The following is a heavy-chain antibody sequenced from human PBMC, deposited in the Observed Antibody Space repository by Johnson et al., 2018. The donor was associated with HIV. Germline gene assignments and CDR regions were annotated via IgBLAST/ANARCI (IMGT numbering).Heavy chain of an antibody. CDR1: GFTFDDYT. D-gene: IGHD6-19*01. V-gene: IGHV3-43*01. J-gene: IGHJ3*02. CDR3: AKRVSGWNFGVDAFDI. CDR2: TRWDGGLI. Sequence: VQLVETGGVVVQPGGSLRLSCLASGFTFDDYTLHFVRQAPGQGLVCVSLTRWDGGLIFYADFVNGRFTISRDNSENTLYLQMNSLRAEDTAVLYCAKRVSGWNFGVDAFDIWGQGTMVTVSS.